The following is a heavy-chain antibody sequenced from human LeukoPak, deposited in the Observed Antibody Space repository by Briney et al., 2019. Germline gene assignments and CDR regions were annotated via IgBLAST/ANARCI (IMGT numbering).Heavy chain of an antibody. V-gene: IGHV1-8*01. J-gene: IGHJ5*01. D-gene: IGHD1-26*01. Sequence: GASVKVSCKASGYTFTNYDINWVRQATGPGLEWMGWMNPNSGDTGYAQKFQGRVTMTRDTSISTAYMELTSLTSDDTAIFYCARTGMGGNVWIDSWGQGTLVTVSS. CDR2: MNPNSGDT. CDR1: GYTFTNYD. CDR3: ARTGMGGNVWIDS.